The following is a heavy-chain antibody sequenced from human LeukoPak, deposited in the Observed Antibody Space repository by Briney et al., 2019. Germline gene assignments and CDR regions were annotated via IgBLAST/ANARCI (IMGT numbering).Heavy chain of an antibody. CDR3: AKGSGAVVVPAAMGWDDY. D-gene: IGHD2-2*01. J-gene: IGHJ4*02. CDR1: ALTVSTYG. V-gene: IGHV3-23*01. CDR2: ISVSGGNT. Sequence: SGGSLSPSWSPAALTVSTYGMGSVRHAPGKWLEWVSAISVSGGNTYYADCVKGRFTISRDNSKNTLSLQMNSLRAEDTAVYYRAKGSGAVVVPAAMGWDDYWGQGTLVTVSS.